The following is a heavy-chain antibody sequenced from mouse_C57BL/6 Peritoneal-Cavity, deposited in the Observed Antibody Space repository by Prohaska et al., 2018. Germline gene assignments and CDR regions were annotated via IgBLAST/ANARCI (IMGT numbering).Heavy chain of an antibody. D-gene: IGHD1-1*01. CDR3: AREGYYGRLDY. CDR2: ISSSGSI. CDR1: GYSITNGNHW. J-gene: IGHJ2*01. V-gene: IGHV3-4*01. Sequence: DVQLQESGPALVKPAQTVSLTCTVTGYSITNGNHWWNWIRQVSGSKLEWIGYISSSGSIESNPSFKSRIAITRVSSKNQLFLQLNSVTTEDIVTYYCAREGYYGRLDYWGQGTTLTVSS.